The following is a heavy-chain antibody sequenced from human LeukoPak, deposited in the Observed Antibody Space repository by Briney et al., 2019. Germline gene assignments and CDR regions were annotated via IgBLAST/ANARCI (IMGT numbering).Heavy chain of an antibody. CDR2: SSYSGST. D-gene: IGHD2-15*01. CDR1: GGSISSSRYY. J-gene: IGHJ4*02. CDR3: PRQGGGRPTAAY. Sequence: SETLSLTCTVSGGSISSSRYYWGWIRQPPGKGPDWIGSSSYSGSTHYNPSLKSRVTISVDTSKTQLSLNLSSVTAAAPPMYSCPRQGGGRPTAAYWGPGTLVTVSS. V-gene: IGHV4-39*01.